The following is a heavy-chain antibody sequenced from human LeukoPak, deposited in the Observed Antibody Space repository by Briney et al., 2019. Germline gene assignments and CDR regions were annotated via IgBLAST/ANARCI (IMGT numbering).Heavy chain of an antibody. D-gene: IGHD6-25*01. CDR3: ARDRRPRSGGFGP. V-gene: IGHV1-69*06. CDR2: IIPIFGTA. J-gene: IGHJ5*02. Sequence: GASVKVSCKASGGTFSSYAISWVRQAPGQGLEWMGGIIPIFGTANYAQKFQGRVTITADKSTSTAYMELSSLRSEDTAVYYCARDRRPRSGGFGPWGQGTLVTVSS. CDR1: GGTFSSYA.